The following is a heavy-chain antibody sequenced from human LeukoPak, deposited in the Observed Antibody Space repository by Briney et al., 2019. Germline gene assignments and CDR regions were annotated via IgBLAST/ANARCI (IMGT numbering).Heavy chain of an antibody. CDR2: ISESGSNT. CDR3: ARIQMGGQLLPHYYYYYMDV. CDR1: GFTFSIHA. J-gene: IGHJ6*03. V-gene: IGHV3-23*01. Sequence: PGGSLRLSCAASGFTFSIHAMSWVRQAPGKGLEWVSGISESGSNTYYADSVKGRFTISRDNAKNSLYLQMNSLRAEDTAVYYCARIQMGGQLLPHYYYYYMDVWGKGTTVTVSS. D-gene: IGHD1-26*01.